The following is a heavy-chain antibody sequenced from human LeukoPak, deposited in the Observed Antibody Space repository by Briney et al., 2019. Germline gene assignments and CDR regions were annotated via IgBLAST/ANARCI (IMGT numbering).Heavy chain of an antibody. Sequence: PSETLSLTCTVSGGSITNTSYYWSWIRQPPGKGLEWIGYIYYSGSTNYNPSLKSRVTISVDTSKNQFSLKLSSVTAADTAVYYCARDRWDSRGSFDIWGQGTMVTVSS. CDR3: ARDRWDSRGSFDI. CDR1: GGSITNTSYY. V-gene: IGHV4-61*01. J-gene: IGHJ3*02. D-gene: IGHD6-13*01. CDR2: IYYSGST.